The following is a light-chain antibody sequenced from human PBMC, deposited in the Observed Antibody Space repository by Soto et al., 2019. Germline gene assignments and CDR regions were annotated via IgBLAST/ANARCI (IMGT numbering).Light chain of an antibody. Sequence: EIVLTQSPATLPLSPGERATLSCRASQSVSSYLAWYQQKPSQAPRLLIYDASNRATGIPARFSGSGSGTDFTLTISSLEPEDFAVYYCQQRSNWPPMYTFGQGTKLEIK. CDR3: QQRSNWPPMYT. J-gene: IGKJ2*01. V-gene: IGKV3-11*01. CDR2: DAS. CDR1: QSVSSY.